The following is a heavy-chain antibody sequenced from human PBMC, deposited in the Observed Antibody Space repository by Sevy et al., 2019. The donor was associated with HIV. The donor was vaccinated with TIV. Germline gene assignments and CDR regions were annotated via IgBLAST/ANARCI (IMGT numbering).Heavy chain of an antibody. CDR3: ARVVEYCSGGSCFPGYYYGMDV. J-gene: IGHJ6*02. CDR1: GFTFSNYN. V-gene: IGHV3-21*01. D-gene: IGHD2-15*01. CDR2: ISSSSNYI. Sequence: GGSLRLSCAASGFTFSNYNMNWVRQAPGKGLEWVSSISSSSNYISYADSMKGRFTVSRDNAKNSLYLQMNSLRAEDSAVYYCARVVEYCSGGSCFPGYYYGMDVWGQGTTVTVSS.